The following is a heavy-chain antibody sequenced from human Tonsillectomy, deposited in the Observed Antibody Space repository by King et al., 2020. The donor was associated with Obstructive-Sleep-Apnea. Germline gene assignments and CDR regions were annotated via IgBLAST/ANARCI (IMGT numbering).Heavy chain of an antibody. J-gene: IGHJ4*02. V-gene: IGHV3-64D*09. D-gene: IGHD3-10*01. CDR3: VKDGITMVRGVIITFNFDY. CDR1: GFTFSSYA. Sequence: EVQLVESGGGLVQPGGSLRLSCSASGFTFSSYAMHWVRQAPGKGLEYFSAISSNGGSTYYADSGNGSFTIPRDNSKNTLYLQMSSLRAEDTAVYYCVKDGITMVRGVIITFNFDYWGQGTLVTVSS. CDR2: ISSNGGST.